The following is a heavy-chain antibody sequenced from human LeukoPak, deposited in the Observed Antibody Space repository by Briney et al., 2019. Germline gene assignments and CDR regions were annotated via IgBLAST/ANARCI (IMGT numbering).Heavy chain of an antibody. V-gene: IGHV3-48*01. CDR2: ISSSSSTI. CDR1: GFTFSNYS. CDR3: ARDPMWFGELLV. Sequence: GGSLRLSCAASGFTFSNYSMNWVRQAPGKGLEWVSYISSSSSTIYYADSEKGRFTISRDNAKDSLYLQMNSLRGEDTAVYYCARDPMWFGELLVWGQGTLVTVSS. D-gene: IGHD3-10*01. J-gene: IGHJ3*01.